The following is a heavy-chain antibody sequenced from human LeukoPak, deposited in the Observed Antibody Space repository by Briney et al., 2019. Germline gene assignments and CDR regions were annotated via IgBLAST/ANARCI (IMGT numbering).Heavy chain of an antibody. CDR1: GFTFSSYT. D-gene: IGHD3-10*01. J-gene: IGHJ6*02. CDR2: ISSSSSTR. CDR3: ARDGEPPSDDYYCYGMDV. V-gene: IGHV3-48*04. Sequence: GGSLRLSCAASGFTFSSYTMNWVRQAPGKGLEWVSYISSSSSTRYYADSVKGRFTISRDNAKNSLYLQMNSLRAEDTAVYYCARDGEPPSDDYYCYGMDVWGQGPRSPSP.